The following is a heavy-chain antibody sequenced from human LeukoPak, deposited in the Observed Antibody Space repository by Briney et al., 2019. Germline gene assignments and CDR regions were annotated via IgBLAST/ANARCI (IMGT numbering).Heavy chain of an antibody. CDR1: GYTFTGYY. Sequence: ASVKVSCKASGYTFTGYYMHWVRQAPGQGLEWMGWINPNSGGTNYAQKFQGRVTMTRDTSISTAYMELSRLRSDDTAVYYCARDDYGDYPFGFDIWGQGTMVTVSS. V-gene: IGHV1-2*02. CDR2: INPNSGGT. CDR3: ARDDYGDYPFGFDI. D-gene: IGHD4-17*01. J-gene: IGHJ3*02.